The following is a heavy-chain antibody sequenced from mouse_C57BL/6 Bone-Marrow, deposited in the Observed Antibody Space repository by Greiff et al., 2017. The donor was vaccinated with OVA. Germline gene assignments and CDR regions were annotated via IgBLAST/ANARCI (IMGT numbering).Heavy chain of an antibody. J-gene: IGHJ3*01. CDR2: INPYNGGT. CDR1: GYTFTDYY. Sequence: EVQLQQSGPVLVKPGASVKMSCKASGYTFTDYYMNWVKQSHGKSLEWIGVINPYNGGTSYNQKFKGKATLTVDKSSSTAYMELNSLTSEDSAVYYCARGKYYGYEGWCADWGQGTLVTVSA. V-gene: IGHV1-19*01. CDR3: ARGKYYGYEGWCAD. D-gene: IGHD2-2*01.